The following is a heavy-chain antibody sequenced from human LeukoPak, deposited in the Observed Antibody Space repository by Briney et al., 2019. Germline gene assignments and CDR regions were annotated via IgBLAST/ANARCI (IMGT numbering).Heavy chain of an antibody. CDR1: GGSIRSYY. V-gene: IGHV4-59*08. CDR2: IPYSGST. Sequence: SETLSLTCTVSGGSIRSYYWSWIRQPPGKGLEWIGYIPYSGSTNYNPSLKSRVTISVDTSKNQFSLKLSSVTAADTAVYYCARQASYWGHFDYWGQGTLVTVSS. J-gene: IGHJ4*02. D-gene: IGHD1-26*01. CDR3: ARQASYWGHFDY.